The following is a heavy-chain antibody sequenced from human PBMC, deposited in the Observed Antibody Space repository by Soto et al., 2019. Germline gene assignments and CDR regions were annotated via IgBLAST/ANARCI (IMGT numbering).Heavy chain of an antibody. CDR3: ARGPFRSSSHWFDP. D-gene: IGHD6-6*01. V-gene: IGHV1-8*01. CDR2: MNPNTGNK. Sequence: QVQLVQSGAEVREPGASVTVSCTASGYTFINHDINWVRQAAGQGLEWKGWMNPNTGNKRFAQRFQGRITMTTNTSISTVYMKLSSLRSEETAVYYCARGPFRSSSHWFDPWGQGALVTVSS. J-gene: IGHJ5*02. CDR1: GYTFINHD.